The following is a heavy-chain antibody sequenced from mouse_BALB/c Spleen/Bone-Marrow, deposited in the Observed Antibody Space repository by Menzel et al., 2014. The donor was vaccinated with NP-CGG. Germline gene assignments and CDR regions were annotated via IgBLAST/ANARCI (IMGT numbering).Heavy chain of an antibody. V-gene: IGHV2-9*02. CDR3: ARVIRYESYFDY. J-gene: IGHJ2*01. D-gene: IGHD2-14*01. Sequence: QVQLQRSGPGLVAPSQSLSITCTVSGFSLTSYGVHWVRQPPGKGLEWLGVIWAGGSTNYNSALMSRLSISKDNSKSQVFLKMNSLQTDDTAMYYCARVIRYESYFDYWGQGTTLTVSS. CDR2: IWAGGST. CDR1: GFSLTSYG.